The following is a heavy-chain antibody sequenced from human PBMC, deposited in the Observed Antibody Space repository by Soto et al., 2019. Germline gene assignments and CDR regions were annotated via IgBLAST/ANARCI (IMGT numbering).Heavy chain of an antibody. CDR2: ISGSGGST. J-gene: IGHJ3*02. Sequence: EVQLLESGGGLVQPGGSLRLSCAASGFTFSSYAMSWVRQAPGKGLEWVSAISGSGGSTYYADSVKGRFTISRDNSKNTLYLQMNSLRAEDTAVYYCAKVRRDYYVRSGYYFEDAFDIWGQWTMVTVSS. D-gene: IGHD3-22*01. V-gene: IGHV3-23*01. CDR3: AKVRRDYYVRSGYYFEDAFDI. CDR1: GFTFSSYA.